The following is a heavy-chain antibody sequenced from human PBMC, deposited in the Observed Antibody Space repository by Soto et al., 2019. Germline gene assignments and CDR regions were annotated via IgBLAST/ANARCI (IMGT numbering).Heavy chain of an antibody. V-gene: IGHV3-7*02. CDR2: IKQDGSEK. D-gene: IGHD4-17*01. CDR1: GFTFSSYW. CDR3: ARGPSYSDSYFDH. Sequence: GGSLRLSCAASGFTFSSYWMSWVRQAPGKGLEWVANIKQDGSEKYYADSVEGRFTISRDNSKNTVYLQMNSLRLEDTAVYYCARGPSYSDSYFDHWGQGTLVTVSS. J-gene: IGHJ4*02.